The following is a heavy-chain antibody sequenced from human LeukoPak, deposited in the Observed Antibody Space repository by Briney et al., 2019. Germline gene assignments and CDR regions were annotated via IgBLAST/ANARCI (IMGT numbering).Heavy chain of an antibody. CDR2: INQDGSKK. CDR3: ARDYMAGATFQIHRPIDY. Sequence: GGSLRLSCAASRFTFSNYWMNWVRQAPGKGLEGVANINQDGSKKYYVDSVKGRFTISRDNAKSSLYLQMNSLRAEDTAVYYCARDYMAGATFQIHRPIDYWGQGTLVTVSS. D-gene: IGHD1-26*01. J-gene: IGHJ4*02. CDR1: RFTFSNYW. V-gene: IGHV3-7*01.